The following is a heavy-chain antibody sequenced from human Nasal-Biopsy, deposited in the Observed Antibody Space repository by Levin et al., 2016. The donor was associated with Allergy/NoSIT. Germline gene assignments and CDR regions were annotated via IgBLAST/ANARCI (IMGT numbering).Heavy chain of an antibody. D-gene: IGHD3-10*01. J-gene: IGHJ3*01. CDR2: IDPGDSRT. CDR1: GYSFFNHW. CDR3: ARQEFYYSSGSSGFDL. V-gene: IGHV5-10-1*01. Sequence: GGSLRLSCEASGYSFFNHWISWVRQPPGKGLEWMGKIDPGDSRTNYSPSFQGHVTMSVDKSATTVYLQWTSLKTSDTAMYYCARQEFYYSSGSSGFDLWGQGTLVTVSS.